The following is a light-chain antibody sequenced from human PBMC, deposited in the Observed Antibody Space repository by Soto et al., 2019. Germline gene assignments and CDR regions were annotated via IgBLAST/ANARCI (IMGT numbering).Light chain of an antibody. CDR1: QSVSIH. J-gene: IGKJ4*01. V-gene: IGKV3-15*01. CDR2: DTS. CDR3: QQYNHWPLT. Sequence: ETVMTQSPGTLSVSLGERATLSCRASQSVSIHLAWYQQKPGQAPRLLIYDTSTRATGIPARFSGSGSVTEFTLTISSLQSEDVAVYYCQQYNHWPLTFGGGTKVDIK.